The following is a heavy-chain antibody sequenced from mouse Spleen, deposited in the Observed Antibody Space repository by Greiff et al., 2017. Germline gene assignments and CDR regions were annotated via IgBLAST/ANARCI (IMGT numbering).Heavy chain of an antibody. CDR2: ISNSGGST. D-gene: IGHD2-4*01. V-gene: IGHV5-6-4*01. CDR3: ARDQGLRRNSAMDY. J-gene: IGHJ4*01. CDR1: GFTFSSYY. Sequence: EVMLVESGGGLVKLGGSLKLSCAASGFTFSSYYMSWVRQTPEKRLEWVATISNSGGSTYYPDSVKDRFTISRDNAKNTLYLQMSSLNSEDTAVYYCARDQGLRRNSAMDYWGQGTSVTVSS.